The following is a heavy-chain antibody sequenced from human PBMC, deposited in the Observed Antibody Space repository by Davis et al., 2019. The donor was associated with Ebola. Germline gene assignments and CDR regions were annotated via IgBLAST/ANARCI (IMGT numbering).Heavy chain of an antibody. Sequence: ESLKISCTVSGGSISSYYWSWIRQPPGKGLEWIGYIYYSGSTNYNPSLKSRVTISVDTSKNQFSLKLSSVTAADTAVYYCARASYSSSSLNYWGQGTLVTVSS. D-gene: IGHD6-6*01. CDR1: GGSISSYY. CDR2: IYYSGST. J-gene: IGHJ4*02. CDR3: ARASYSSSSLNY. V-gene: IGHV4-59*01.